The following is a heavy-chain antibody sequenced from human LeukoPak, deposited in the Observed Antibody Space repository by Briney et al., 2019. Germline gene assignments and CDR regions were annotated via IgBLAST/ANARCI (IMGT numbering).Heavy chain of an antibody. D-gene: IGHD3-22*01. J-gene: IGHJ4*02. CDR2: INHSGST. CDR1: GGSLSGYY. CDR3: ARYYYDSSGSLFDY. Sequence: SETLSLTCAVYGGSLSGYYWSWIRQPPGKGLEWIGEINHSGSTNYNPSLKGRVTISVDTSKNQFSLKLSSVTAADTAVYYCARYYYDSSGSLFDYWGQGTLVTVSS. V-gene: IGHV4-34*01.